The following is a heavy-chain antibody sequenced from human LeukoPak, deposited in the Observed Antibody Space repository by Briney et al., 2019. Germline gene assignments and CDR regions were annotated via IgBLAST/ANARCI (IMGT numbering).Heavy chain of an antibody. CDR3: ARATPNSFDP. V-gene: IGHV6-1*01. J-gene: IGHJ5*02. CDR1: GDSVCSNIAT. Sequence: SQTLSLTCAISGDSVCSNIATWNWIRQSPSRGLEWLVRTYYRSNPYNDYAVFVRSRITITPDTSKNQFSLQLNSIPPADTAVYYCARATPNSFDPWGQGTLVTVSS. CDR2: TYYRSNPYN.